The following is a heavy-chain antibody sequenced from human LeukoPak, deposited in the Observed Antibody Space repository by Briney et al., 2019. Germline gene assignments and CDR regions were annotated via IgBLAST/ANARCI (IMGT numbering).Heavy chain of an antibody. CDR1: GGSISSSSYY. CDR3: ARDRYQLLFMDV. D-gene: IGHD2-2*01. CDR2: ISYSGST. V-gene: IGHV4-39*07. Sequence: PSETLSLTCTVSGGSISSSSYYWGWIRQPPGKGLEWIGSISYSGSTYYNPSLKSRVTISVDTSKNQFSLKLSSVTAADTAVYYCARDRYQLLFMDVWGKGTTVTISS. J-gene: IGHJ6*04.